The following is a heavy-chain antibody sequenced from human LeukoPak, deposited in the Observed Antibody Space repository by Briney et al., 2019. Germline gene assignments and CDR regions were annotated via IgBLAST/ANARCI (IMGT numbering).Heavy chain of an antibody. CDR3: AKDLANERTTVAYCNDY. D-gene: IGHD4-23*01. J-gene: IGHJ4*02. CDR2: INTAGSST. Sequence: PGGSLRLSCAASGFTFSSYWMHWVRQAPGKGLVWVSRINTAGSSTIYADSVKGRFTISRDNSKNTLYLQMNSLRAEDTAVYYCAKDLANERTTVAYCNDYWGQGTLVTVSS. V-gene: IGHV3-74*01. CDR1: GFTFSSYW.